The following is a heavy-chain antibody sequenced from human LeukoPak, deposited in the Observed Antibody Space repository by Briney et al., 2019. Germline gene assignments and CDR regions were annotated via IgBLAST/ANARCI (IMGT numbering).Heavy chain of an antibody. J-gene: IGHJ3*02. CDR3: ARGMQNLPFHPKDDAFAI. D-gene: IGHD3-10*01. V-gene: IGHV4-39*07. CDR1: GGPISSSSYY. CDR2: IYYSGST. Sequence: SETLSLTCTVSGGPISSSSYYWGWIRQPPGKGLEWIGSIYYSGSTYYNPSLKSRVTISVDTSKNQFSLKLSSVTAADTAVYYCARGMQNLPFHPKDDAFAIWGQGTMVTVSS.